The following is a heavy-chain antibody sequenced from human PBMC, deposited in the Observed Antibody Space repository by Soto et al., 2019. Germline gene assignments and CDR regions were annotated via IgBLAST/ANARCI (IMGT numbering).Heavy chain of an antibody. CDR2: IYASGST. J-gene: IGHJ4*02. V-gene: IGHV4-4*07. CDR1: GGSISGYY. CDR3: ASDRAPGGIGAYFDY. Sequence: PSETLSLTCAVSGGSISGYYWSWVRQPAGKGLEWIGRIYASGSTNYNPSLKGRVTMSVDTSKNQFSLKLSSVTAADTAVYYCASDRAPGGIGAYFDYWGQGTLVTVSS. D-gene: IGHD1-26*01.